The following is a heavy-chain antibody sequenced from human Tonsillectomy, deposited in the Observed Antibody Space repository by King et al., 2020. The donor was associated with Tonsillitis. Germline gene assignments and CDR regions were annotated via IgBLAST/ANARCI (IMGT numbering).Heavy chain of an antibody. Sequence: QLVQSGAEVKKPGASVKVSCKTSGYTFTSYYMHWGRQAPGQGLEWMGIINPNGGRTSDAQKFQGRVTMTSDTSRSTVYMELSSLRSEDTAGDYCARHGPPYCSGGSCYSHFDYWGQGTLVTVSS. CDR2: INPNGGRT. V-gene: IGHV1-46*01. J-gene: IGHJ4*02. CDR1: GYTFTSYY. D-gene: IGHD2-15*01. CDR3: ARHGPPYCSGGSCYSHFDY.